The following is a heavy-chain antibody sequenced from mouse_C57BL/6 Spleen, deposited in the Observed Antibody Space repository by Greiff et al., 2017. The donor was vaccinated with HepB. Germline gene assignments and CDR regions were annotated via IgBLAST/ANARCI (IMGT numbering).Heavy chain of an antibody. CDR2: INYDGSST. J-gene: IGHJ1*03. CDR1: GFTFSDYY. CDR3: ARFYDGSPYWYFDV. D-gene: IGHD2-3*01. Sequence: DVHLVESEGGLVQPGSSMKLSCTASGFTFSDYYMAWVRQVPEKGLEWVANINYDGSSTYYLDSLKSRFIISRDNAKNILYLQMSSLKSEDTATYYCARFYDGSPYWYFDVWGTGTTVTVSS. V-gene: IGHV5-16*01.